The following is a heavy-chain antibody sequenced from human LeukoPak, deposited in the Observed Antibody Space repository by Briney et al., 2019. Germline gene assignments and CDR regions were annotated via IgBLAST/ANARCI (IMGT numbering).Heavy chain of an antibody. CDR3: ARERGVQLERKLDH. CDR2: INPHTGGT. V-gene: IGHV1-2*02. CDR1: GYTFTDYY. D-gene: IGHD1-1*01. Sequence: ASVKVSCKASGYTFTDYYMHWVRQAPGQGLEWMGWINPHTGGTNYAQKFQGRVTMPRDSSISTAYMELSSLTSDDTAVYYCARERGVQLERKLDHWGQGTLVTVSS. J-gene: IGHJ4*02.